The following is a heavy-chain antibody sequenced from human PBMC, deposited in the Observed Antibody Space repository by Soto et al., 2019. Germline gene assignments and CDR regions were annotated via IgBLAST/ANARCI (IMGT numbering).Heavy chain of an antibody. V-gene: IGHV3-23*01. CDR2: ILGRGTT. Sequence: PGGSLRLSCAASGFTFSYYAMMWVRQAPGKGLEWVAGILGRGTTYHADSVKGRFTISKDNSKNTLYLQMNSLRAEDTAVYYCAKAGRRLSYYYDSSGPGAFDIWGQGTMVTVSS. CDR1: GFTFSYYA. J-gene: IGHJ3*02. CDR3: AKAGRRLSYYYDSSGPGAFDI. D-gene: IGHD3-22*01.